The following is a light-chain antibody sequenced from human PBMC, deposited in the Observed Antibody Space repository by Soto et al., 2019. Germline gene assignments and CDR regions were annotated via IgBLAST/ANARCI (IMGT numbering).Light chain of an antibody. CDR3: QQDNSYSPTT. V-gene: IGKV1-5*01. Sequence: DIQMTQSPSTLSASVGDRVTITCRASQSISSWLAWYQQKPGKAPKLLIYDASSLESGVPSRFSGSGSGTEFTLTISSLQPDDFSTYYYQQDNSYSPTTFCQGTNLDIK. CDR1: QSISSW. J-gene: IGKJ1*01. CDR2: DAS.